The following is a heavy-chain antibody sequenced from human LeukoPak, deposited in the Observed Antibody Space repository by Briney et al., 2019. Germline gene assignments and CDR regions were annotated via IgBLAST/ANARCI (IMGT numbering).Heavy chain of an antibody. D-gene: IGHD2-2*01. V-gene: IGHV3-23*01. J-gene: IGHJ5*02. Sequence: GGSLRLSCAASGFTFSSYAMSWVRQAPGKGLEWVSAISGSGGSTYYADSVKGRFTISRDNSKNTLYLQMNSLRAEDTAVYYCAKSRHDYCSSTSCHWNWFDLWGQGTLVTVSS. CDR2: ISGSGGST. CDR1: GFTFSSYA. CDR3: AKSRHDYCSSTSCHWNWFDL.